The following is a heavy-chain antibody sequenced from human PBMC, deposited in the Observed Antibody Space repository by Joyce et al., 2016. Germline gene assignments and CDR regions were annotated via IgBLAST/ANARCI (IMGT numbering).Heavy chain of an antibody. V-gene: IGHV4-59*08. J-gene: IGHJ4*02. CDR1: GGSISSYY. CDR2: IYYSGST. D-gene: IGHD2-21*02. Sequence: QVQLQESGPGLVKPSETLSLTCTVSGGSISSYYWSWIRQPPGKGLEWIGYIYYSGSTNYHPSLKSRVIISVDTSKNQFSLKLSSVTAADTAEYYCAGLIVVVTYKPIYYFDYWGQGTLVTVSS. CDR3: AGLIVVVTYKPIYYFDY.